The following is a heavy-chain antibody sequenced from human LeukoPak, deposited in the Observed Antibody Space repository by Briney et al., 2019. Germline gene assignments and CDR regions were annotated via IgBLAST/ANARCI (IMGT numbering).Heavy chain of an antibody. D-gene: IGHD6-6*01. CDR2: IYHSGST. V-gene: IGHV4-38-2*02. J-gene: IGHJ2*01. Sequence: SETLSLTCTVSGYSISSGYYWGWIRQPPGKGLAWIGSIYHSGSTYYNPSLKSRVTISVDTSKNQFSLKLSSVTAADTAVYYCARLTVIQAFYSSSIKGWYFDLWGRGTLVTVSS. CDR1: GYSISSGYY. CDR3: ARLTVIQAFYSSSIKGWYFDL.